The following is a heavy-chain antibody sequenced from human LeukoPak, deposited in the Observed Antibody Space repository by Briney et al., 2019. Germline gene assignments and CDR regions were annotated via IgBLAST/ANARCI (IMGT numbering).Heavy chain of an antibody. D-gene: IGHD5-12*01. CDR2: INHSGST. CDR1: GGSFSGYY. CDR3: AGGLWLKVAFDI. J-gene: IGHJ3*02. Sequence: SETLCLTCAVYGGSFSGYYWSWIRQPPGKGLEWIGEINHSGSTNCNPSLKSRVTISVDTSKNQFSLKLSSVTAADTAVYYCAGGLWLKVAFDIWGQGTMVTVSS. V-gene: IGHV4-34*01.